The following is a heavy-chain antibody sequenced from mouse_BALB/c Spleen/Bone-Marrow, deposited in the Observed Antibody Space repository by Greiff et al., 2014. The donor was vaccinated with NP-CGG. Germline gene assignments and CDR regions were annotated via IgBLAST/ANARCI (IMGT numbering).Heavy chain of an antibody. CDR2: IGTSDSYT. CDR3: ARGGHDFSLDY. Sequence: VKLVESGAELGMPGASVKMSCKASGYTFTDNWMYWVKQRPGQGLEWIGAIGTSDSYTNFNQKFMGKASLTVDASSSTAYMQVSSLTSDDSAVYYCARGGHDFSLDYWGQGTSVTVSS. CDR1: GYTFTDNW. V-gene: IGHV1-69*01. D-gene: IGHD2-4*01. J-gene: IGHJ4*01.